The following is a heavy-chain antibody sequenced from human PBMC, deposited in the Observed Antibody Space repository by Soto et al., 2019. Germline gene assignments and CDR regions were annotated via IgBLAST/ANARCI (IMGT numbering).Heavy chain of an antibody. J-gene: IGHJ4*02. V-gene: IGHV3-66*01. CDR1: GFTVSSNY. Sequence: EVQLVESGGGLVQPGGSLRLSCAASGFTVSSNYMSWVRHAPGKGLEWVSFIYSDGSTYYADSVKGRFTISRDNSKNTLYLQMSSLRAEDTAVYYCASPGGLSGYHFDSWGQGTLVTVSS. CDR2: IYSDGST. CDR3: ASPGGLSGYHFDS. D-gene: IGHD3-22*01.